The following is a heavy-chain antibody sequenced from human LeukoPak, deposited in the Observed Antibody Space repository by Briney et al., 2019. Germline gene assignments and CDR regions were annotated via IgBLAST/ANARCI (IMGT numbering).Heavy chain of an antibody. V-gene: IGHV3-30*04. J-gene: IGHJ6*03. Sequence: PGGSLRLSCVASGFTFSSYAMSWVRQPPGKGLEWVAVISYDGSNKYYADSVKGRFTISRDNSKNTLYLQMNSLRAEDTAVYYCASHLRHCSSTSCYAGGRYYYYYMDVWGKGTTVTVSS. CDR2: ISYDGSNK. CDR3: ASHLRHCSSTSCYAGGRYYYYYMDV. D-gene: IGHD2-2*01. CDR1: GFTFSSYA.